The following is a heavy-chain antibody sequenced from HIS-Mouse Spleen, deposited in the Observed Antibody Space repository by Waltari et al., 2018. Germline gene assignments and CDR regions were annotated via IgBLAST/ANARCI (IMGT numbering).Heavy chain of an antibody. CDR2: KNHHSGNT. D-gene: IGHD3-3*01. CDR1: GYTFTSSD. CDR3: ARVYYDFWSGYYY. V-gene: IGHV1-8*01. J-gene: IGHJ4*02. Sequence: QVQLVQSGAEVKKPGASVKVSCKASGYTFTSSDINWVRQATGQGLEWMGWKNHHSGNTGDAQKCQGRVTMTRNTYRSTAYMERSSLRSEDTAVYYCARVYYDFWSGYYYWGQGTLVTVSS.